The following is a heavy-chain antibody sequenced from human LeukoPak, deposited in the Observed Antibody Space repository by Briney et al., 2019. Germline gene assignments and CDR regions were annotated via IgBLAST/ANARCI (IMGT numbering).Heavy chain of an antibody. D-gene: IGHD6-13*01. V-gene: IGHV4-4*02. CDR1: GGSISSSNW. CDR3: AREEYSSDWYGHDS. CDR2: IYHSGST. Sequence: SGTLSLTCAVSGGSISSSNWWSWVRQPPGKGLEWIGEIYHSGSTNYNPSLKSRVTLSVDTSKNQFSLRLTSVTAADTAFYYCAREEYSSDWYGHDSWGQGTLVTVSS. J-gene: IGHJ4*02.